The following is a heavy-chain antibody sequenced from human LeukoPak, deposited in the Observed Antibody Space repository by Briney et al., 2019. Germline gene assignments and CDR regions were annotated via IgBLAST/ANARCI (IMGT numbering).Heavy chain of an antibody. D-gene: IGHD2-2*01. CDR3: AKGLSSTSSYAFDI. J-gene: IGHJ3*02. Sequence: GGSLRLSCAASGFTFSSYWMSWVRQAPGKGLEWVANIKQDGSEKYYVDSVKGRFTISRDSAKNSLYLQMNSLRAEDTAVYYCAKGLSSTSSYAFDIWGQGTMVTVSS. CDR2: IKQDGSEK. V-gene: IGHV3-7*01. CDR1: GFTFSSYW.